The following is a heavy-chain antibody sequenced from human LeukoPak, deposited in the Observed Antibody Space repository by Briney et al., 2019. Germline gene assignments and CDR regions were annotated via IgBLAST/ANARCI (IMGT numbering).Heavy chain of an antibody. CDR3: ARTIAAAGTCYFDY. V-gene: IGHV4-34*01. CDR1: GGSFSGYY. D-gene: IGHD6-13*01. Sequence: PSETLSLTCAVYGGSFSGYYWSWIRQPPGKGLEWIGEINHSGSTNYNPSLKSRVTISVDTSKNQFSLKLSSVTAADTAVYYCARTIAAAGTCYFDYWGQGTLVTVSS. J-gene: IGHJ4*02. CDR2: INHSGST.